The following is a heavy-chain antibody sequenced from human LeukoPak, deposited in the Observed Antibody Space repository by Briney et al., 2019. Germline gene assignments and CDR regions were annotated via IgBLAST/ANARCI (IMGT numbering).Heavy chain of an antibody. CDR1: GYSISSGYY. D-gene: IGHD3-22*01. CDR3: ASYDSSGYYY. V-gene: IGHV4-61*01. J-gene: IGHJ4*02. Sequence: PSETLSLTCTVSGYSISSGYYWGWIRQPPGKGLEWIGYIYYSGSTNYNPSLKSRVTISIDTSKNQFSLKLSSVTAADTAVFYCASYDSSGYYYWGQGTPVTVSS. CDR2: IYYSGST.